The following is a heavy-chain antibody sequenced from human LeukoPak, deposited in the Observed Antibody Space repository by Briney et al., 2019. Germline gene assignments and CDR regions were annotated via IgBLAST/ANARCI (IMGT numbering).Heavy chain of an antibody. V-gene: IGHV4-39*01. D-gene: IGHD6-13*01. CDR1: GGSISSSSYY. Sequence: SETLSLTCTVSGGSISSSSYYWGWIRQPPGKGLEWIGSIYYSGSTYYNPSLKSRVTISVDTSKNQFSLKLSSVTAADTAVYYCARPGQQLVQDAFDIWGQGTMVTVSS. CDR2: IYYSGST. J-gene: IGHJ3*02. CDR3: ARPGQQLVQDAFDI.